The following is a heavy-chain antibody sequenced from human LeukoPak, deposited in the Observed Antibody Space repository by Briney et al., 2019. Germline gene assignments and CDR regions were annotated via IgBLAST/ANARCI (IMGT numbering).Heavy chain of an antibody. V-gene: IGHV3-30*04. J-gene: IGHJ4*02. CDR3: ARGPPRTFDY. Sequence: PGRSLRLSCAASGFTFSSYAMHWVRQAPGKGLEWVAVISYDGSNKYYADSVKGRFTISRDNSKNTLYLQMNSLRAEDTAVYYCARGPPRTFDYWGQGTLVTVPS. CDR2: ISYDGSNK. CDR1: GFTFSSYA.